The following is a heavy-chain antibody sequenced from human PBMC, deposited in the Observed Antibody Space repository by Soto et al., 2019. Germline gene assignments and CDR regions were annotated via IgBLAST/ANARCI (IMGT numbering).Heavy chain of an antibody. D-gene: IGHD4-17*01. J-gene: IGHJ4*02. CDR3: ARDYGVVTVTTYDY. CDR1: GFTFSSYA. CDR2: ISYDGSNK. Sequence: GGSLRLSCAASGFTFSSYAMHWVRQAPGKGLEWVAVISYDGSNKYYADSVKGRFTISRDNSKNTLYLQMNSLRAEDTAVYYCARDYGVVTVTTYDYWGQGTLVTVSS. V-gene: IGHV3-30-3*01.